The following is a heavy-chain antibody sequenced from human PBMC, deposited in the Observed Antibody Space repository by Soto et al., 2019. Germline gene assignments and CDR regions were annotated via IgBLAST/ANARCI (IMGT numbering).Heavy chain of an antibody. V-gene: IGHV1-18*01. CDR3: ARESSRPEYYYYGMYV. CDR2: ISAYNGNT. D-gene: IGHD6-6*01. Sequence: ASVKVSCKASGYTFTSYGISWVRQAPGQGLEWMGWISAYNGNTNYAQKLQGRVTMTTDTSTSTAYMELRSLRSDDTAVYYCARESSRPEYYYYGMYVWGQGTTVTVSS. J-gene: IGHJ6*02. CDR1: GYTFTSYG.